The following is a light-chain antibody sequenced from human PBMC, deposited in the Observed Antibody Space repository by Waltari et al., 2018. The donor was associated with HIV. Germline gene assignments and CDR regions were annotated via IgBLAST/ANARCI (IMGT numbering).Light chain of an antibody. CDR3: QTWGAGIVV. CDR1: SGHSTYA. Sequence: QLVLTQSPSASASLGASVKLTCSLSSGHSTYAIAWHQHQPGKGPRFLMKVNSDGSHRKGDEIPDRFSGSASGRERYLTISSLQSEDEGDYYCQTWGAGIVVFGGGTKLSVL. CDR2: VNSDGSH. J-gene: IGLJ2*01. V-gene: IGLV4-69*01.